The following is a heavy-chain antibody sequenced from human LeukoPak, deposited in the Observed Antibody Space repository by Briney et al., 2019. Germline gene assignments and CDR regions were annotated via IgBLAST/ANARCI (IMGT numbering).Heavy chain of an antibody. D-gene: IGHD4-11*01. CDR1: GFTFSSYG. V-gene: IGHV3-30*18. J-gene: IGHJ4*02. Sequence: GGSLRLSCAASGFTFSSYGMHWVRQAPGEGLEWVAVISYDGSNKYYADSVKGRFTISRDNSKNTLYLQMNSLRAEDTAVYYCAKLILSNYDYFDYWGQGTLVTVSS. CDR3: AKLILSNYDYFDY. CDR2: ISYDGSNK.